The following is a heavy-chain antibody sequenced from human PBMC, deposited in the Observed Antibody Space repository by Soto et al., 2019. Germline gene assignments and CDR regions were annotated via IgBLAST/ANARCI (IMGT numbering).Heavy chain of an antibody. J-gene: IGHJ4*02. CDR2: VYYSGNT. CDR1: GGSITSSSYY. V-gene: IGHV4-39*02. Sequence: QLQLQESGPGLVKPSETLSLTCTVSGGSITSSSYYWGWIRQPPGKGLEGIGSVYYSGNTYYTPSLRSRVAISVDTSKNQSSLTLSSVPAADTAVYYCAREGGRYCSGGSCQVDYWGQGPLVTVSS. D-gene: IGHD2-15*01. CDR3: AREGGRYCSGGSCQVDY.